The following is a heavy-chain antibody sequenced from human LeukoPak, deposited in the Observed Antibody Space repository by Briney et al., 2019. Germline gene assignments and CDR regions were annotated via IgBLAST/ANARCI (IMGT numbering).Heavy chain of an antibody. Sequence: PSVTLSLTCTVSGYSMSSGARWSWVRQSPGKGLEWIGEIYHSGSTYYNPSLRGRVTLSVDNSNNHFSLDLSSVTAADTAFYYCARRGYSGNEAYFAYWGQGTLVTVSS. CDR2: IYHSGST. J-gene: IGHJ4*02. CDR3: ARRGYSGNEAYFAY. V-gene: IGHV4-4*02. D-gene: IGHD5-12*01. CDR1: GYSMSSGAR.